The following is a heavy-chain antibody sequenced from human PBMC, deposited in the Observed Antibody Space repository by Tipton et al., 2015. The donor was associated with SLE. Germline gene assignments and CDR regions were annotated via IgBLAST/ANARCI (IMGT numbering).Heavy chain of an antibody. CDR1: GGPFSGYY. V-gene: IGHV4-34*01. D-gene: IGHD1-14*01. CDR3: ARGGIERSFDY. CDR2: INHGGNT. Sequence: TLSLTCTVYGGPFSGYYWTWIRQPPGKGLEWIGEINHGGNTNYNPSLKSRVTMSVDTSKNQFSLKLSSVTAADTAVYYCARGGIERSFDYWGQGTLVTVSS. J-gene: IGHJ4*02.